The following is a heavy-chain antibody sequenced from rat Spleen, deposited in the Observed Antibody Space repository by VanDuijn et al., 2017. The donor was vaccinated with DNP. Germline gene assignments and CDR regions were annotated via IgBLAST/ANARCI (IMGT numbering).Heavy chain of an antibody. J-gene: IGHJ2*01. D-gene: IGHD5-1*01. V-gene: IGHV5-7*01. Sequence: EVQLVESGGGLVQPGRSLKLSCAASGFSFSDFDMAWVRQAPKKGLEWVATIAYDGGSIYYRGSVQGRFTISRDNAESTLYLQMDSLRSEDTATYYCAITGSYWGQGVMVTVSS. CDR2: IAYDGGSI. CDR1: GFSFSDFD. CDR3: AITGSY.